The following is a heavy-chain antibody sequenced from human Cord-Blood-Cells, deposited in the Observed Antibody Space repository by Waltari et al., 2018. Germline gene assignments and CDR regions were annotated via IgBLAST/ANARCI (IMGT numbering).Heavy chain of an antibody. CDR2: IISMGSTI. Sequence: QVQLVESGGGLVKPGGSLRLSCAASGFTFSDYYMSWIRQAPGKGWDGVSSIISMGSTIYYADCVKARFTIPRDNPKNSLYLQMNSLRAETTPVYYWARERGWELLLDYWVQGTLVTVSS. D-gene: IGHD2-15*01. CDR3: ARERGWELLLDY. V-gene: IGHV3-11*01. J-gene: IGHJ4*02. CDR1: GFTFSDYY.